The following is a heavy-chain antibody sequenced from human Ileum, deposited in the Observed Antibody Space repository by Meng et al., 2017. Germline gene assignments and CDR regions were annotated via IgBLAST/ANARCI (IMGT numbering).Heavy chain of an antibody. J-gene: IGHJ5*02. CDR1: GYTFTSFG. V-gene: IGHV1-18*01. CDR3: ARGWGGAFDP. D-gene: IGHD3-16*01. Sequence: QVQLVQSGAEVKQPGAAVKVSCKASGYTFTSFGITWVQQAPGQGLEWMGGISAYNGNTNYAHKVQGRVTMTTDTSTSTAYMELRSLRSDDTAVYYCARGWGGAFDPWGQGTLVTRLL. CDR2: ISAYNGNT.